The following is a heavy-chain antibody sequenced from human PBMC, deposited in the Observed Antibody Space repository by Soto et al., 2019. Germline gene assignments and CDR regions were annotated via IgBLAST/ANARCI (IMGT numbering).Heavy chain of an antibody. CDR3: AGQWAAGYGAFVP. J-gene: IGHJ5*02. CDR1: GGYISNNRW. Sequence: QVKLQESGPGLEKPSGTLSLTCAVSGGYISNNRWCTWVRQAPGKGLEWIGEIHDRGSTNYNLSLKSRATVSIDRSKHQFSLEMRAVTAADTAVYYCAGQWAAGYGAFVPWGQGTLVTVSS. V-gene: IGHV4-4*02. D-gene: IGHD3-9*01. CDR2: IHDRGST.